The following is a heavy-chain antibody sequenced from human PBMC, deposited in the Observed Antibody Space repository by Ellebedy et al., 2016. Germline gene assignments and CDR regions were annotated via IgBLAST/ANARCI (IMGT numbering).Heavy chain of an antibody. CDR1: GFDFSDHY. CDR3: TRYYYYYYMDV. Sequence: GGSLRLXXAASGFDFSDHYMDWVRQAPGKGLEWLGRIKSKTYGGTADSAAPVKGRFTISRDDSKNTLYLQMNSLKTEDTAVYYCTRYYYYYYMDVWGKGTTVTVSS. J-gene: IGHJ6*03. D-gene: IGHD1-14*01. CDR2: IKSKTYGGTA. V-gene: IGHV3-15*07.